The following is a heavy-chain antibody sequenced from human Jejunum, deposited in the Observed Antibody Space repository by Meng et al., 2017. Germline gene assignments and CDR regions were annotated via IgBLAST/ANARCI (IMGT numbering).Heavy chain of an antibody. D-gene: IGHD3-9*01. CDR3: ARRLPYFDTGFYDF. CDR1: GASFSGYK. V-gene: IGHV4-34*01. J-gene: IGHJ4*02. Sequence: QVRVLQWGAGVLRPSGALSLTCAVYGASFSGYKWYWIRQPPGKGLEWIGEINHSGSTTYNPSLKSRVTMSVDTSKNQFSLKVDSVSAADTAVYYCARRLPYFDTGFYDFWGQGTLVTVSS. CDR2: INHSGST.